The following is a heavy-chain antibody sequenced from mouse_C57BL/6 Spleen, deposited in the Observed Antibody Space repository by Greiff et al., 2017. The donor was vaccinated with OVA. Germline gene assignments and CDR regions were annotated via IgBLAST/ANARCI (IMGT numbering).Heavy chain of an antibody. Sequence: QVQLKESGAELVRPGTSVKVSCKASGYAFTNYLIEWVKQRPGQGLEWIGVINPGGGGTNYNEKFKGKATLTADKSSSTAYMQVSRLTAEDFAVYFCARGGAAFDYWGQGTTLTVSS. CDR1: GYAFTNYL. D-gene: IGHD3-3*01. CDR2: INPGGGGT. CDR3: ARGGAAFDY. V-gene: IGHV1-54*01. J-gene: IGHJ2*01.